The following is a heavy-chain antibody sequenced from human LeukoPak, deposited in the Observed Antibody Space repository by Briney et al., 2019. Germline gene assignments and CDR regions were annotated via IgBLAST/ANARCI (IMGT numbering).Heavy chain of an antibody. CDR2: IKQDGSEK. J-gene: IGHJ5*02. D-gene: IGHD3-16*01. Sequence: PGGSLRLSCAASGIILTSYWMSWDRQTPGKWMEWVANIKQDGSEKNYVDSMKGRFTIFRDDARNSLYLQMNSLRAEDTAVYYCASHSYGYNHWGQGTLVIVSS. CDR3: ASHSYGYNH. V-gene: IGHV3-7*01. CDR1: GIILTSYW.